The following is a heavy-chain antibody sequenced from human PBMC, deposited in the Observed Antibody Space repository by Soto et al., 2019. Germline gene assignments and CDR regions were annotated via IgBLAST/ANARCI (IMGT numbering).Heavy chain of an antibody. CDR2: ISSSSSYT. D-gene: IGHD6-13*01. CDR3: ARVSRDGGIAAAGINYYYYYGMDV. CDR1: GFTFSDYY. J-gene: IGHJ6*02. V-gene: IGHV3-11*05. Sequence: NPGGSLRLSCAASGFTFSDYYMSWIRQAPGKGLEWVSYISSSSSYTNYADSVKGRFTISRDNAKNSLYLQMNSLRAEDTAVYYCARVSRDGGIAAAGINYYYYYGMDVWGQGTTVTVSS.